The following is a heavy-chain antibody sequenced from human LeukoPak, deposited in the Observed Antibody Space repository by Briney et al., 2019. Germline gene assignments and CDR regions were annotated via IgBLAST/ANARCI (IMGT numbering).Heavy chain of an antibody. V-gene: IGHV1-69*04. CDR1: GGTFSSYA. J-gene: IGHJ4*02. CDR2: IIPMLGIA. Sequence: ASVKVSCKSSGGTFSSYAIIWVRQAPGQGLQWMGRIIPMLGIANYAQKFQGRVTITADKSTSTAYMELSSLRSEDTVVYYCARGREGVTSPLGYFDYWGQGTLVTVSS. D-gene: IGHD3-16*01. CDR3: ARGREGVTSPLGYFDY.